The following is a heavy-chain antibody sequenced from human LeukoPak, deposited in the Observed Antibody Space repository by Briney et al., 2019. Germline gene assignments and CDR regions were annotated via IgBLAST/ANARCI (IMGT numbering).Heavy chain of an antibody. D-gene: IGHD3-10*01. CDR3: ARDSYGSGTYLL. CDR2: IHYSGST. V-gene: IGHV4-31*11. Sequence: SETLSLTCAVYGGSFSGYYRSWIRQHPGKGLEWIGYIHYSGSTYHNPSLKNRVTISMYTSKNQFSLKLSSVTAADTAVYYCARDSYGSGTYLLWGQGTLVTVSS. J-gene: IGHJ4*02. CDR1: GGSFSGYY.